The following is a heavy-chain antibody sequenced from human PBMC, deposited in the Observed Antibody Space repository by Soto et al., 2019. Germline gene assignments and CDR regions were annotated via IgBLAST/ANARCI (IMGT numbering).Heavy chain of an antibody. CDR3: ARSSGGNFGIIIEGSNWFDP. CDR2: INPHGGST. V-gene: IGHV1-46*01. CDR1: GDTFTSYY. Sequence: QVRLVQSGAEVRRPGASVKVSCKAPGDTFTSYYLNWVRKAPGQGLEWMGVINPHGGSTKYAQKFQCRVTMTRDTSRSTVYMEMRSLRSDDTAIYYCARSSGGNFGIIIEGSNWFDPWGQGTLVTVSS. J-gene: IGHJ5*02. D-gene: IGHD3-3*01.